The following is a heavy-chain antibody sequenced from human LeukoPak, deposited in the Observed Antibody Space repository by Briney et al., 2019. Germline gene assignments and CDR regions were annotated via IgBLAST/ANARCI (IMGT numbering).Heavy chain of an antibody. CDR3: ARAGNYRFDY. CDR2: MNGDGSST. Sequence: EGSLRLSCAASGFTFSSSWLHWVRHAPGEGLVWVSRMNGDGSSTDYADSVKGRFTISRDNAKNTLYLQMKSLGAEDTAVYYCARAGNYRFDYWGQGTLVTVSS. CDR1: GFTFSSSW. D-gene: IGHD1-7*01. V-gene: IGHV3-74*01. J-gene: IGHJ4*02.